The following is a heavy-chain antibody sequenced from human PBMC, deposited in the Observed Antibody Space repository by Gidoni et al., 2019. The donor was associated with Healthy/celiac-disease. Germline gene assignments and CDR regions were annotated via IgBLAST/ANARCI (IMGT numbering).Heavy chain of an antibody. CDR2: ISGSGGST. CDR1: GFTFSSYA. Sequence: SASGFTFSSYAMSWVRQAPGKGLEWVSAISGSGGSTYYADSVKGRITISRDNSKNTLYLQMNSLRADDTAVYYCAKDTGAGMLMDVWGQGTTVTVSS. V-gene: IGHV3-23*01. CDR3: AKDTGAGMLMDV. J-gene: IGHJ6*02. D-gene: IGHD3-10*01.